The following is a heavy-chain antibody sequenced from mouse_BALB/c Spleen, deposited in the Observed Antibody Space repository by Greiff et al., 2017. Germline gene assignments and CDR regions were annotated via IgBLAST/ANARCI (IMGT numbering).Heavy chain of an antibody. CDR3: ARGGDGYYMDY. Sequence: EVKLVESGGGLVKPGGSLKLSCAASGFTFSSYAMSWVRQTPEKRLEWVASISSGGSTYYPDSIKGRFTISRDNARNILYLQMSSLRAEETAMYYCARGGDGYYMDYWGQGTSVTVSS. J-gene: IGHJ4*01. D-gene: IGHD2-3*01. CDR1: GFTFSSYA. CDR2: ISSGGST. V-gene: IGHV5-6-5*01.